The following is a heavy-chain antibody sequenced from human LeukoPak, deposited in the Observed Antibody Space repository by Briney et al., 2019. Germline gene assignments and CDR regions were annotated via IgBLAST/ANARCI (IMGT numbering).Heavy chain of an antibody. CDR2: ISSSGTTM. CDR3: ARGEV. D-gene: IGHD1-26*01. Sequence: GGSLRLSCAASGFTFSSYTMNWVRQAPGKGLEWVSYISSSGTTMFYADSVKGRFTISRDNAKNSLFLQMNSLRDEDTAVYYCARGEVWGQGTLVTVSS. V-gene: IGHV3-48*02. J-gene: IGHJ4*02. CDR1: GFTFSSYT.